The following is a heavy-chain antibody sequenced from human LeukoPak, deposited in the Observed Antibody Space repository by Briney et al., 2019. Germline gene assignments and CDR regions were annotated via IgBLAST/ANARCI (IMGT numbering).Heavy chain of an antibody. J-gene: IGHJ4*02. D-gene: IGHD3-16*02. Sequence: ASVEVSCKASGYIFTDYYVHWVRQAPGQGLEWMGWINTNTGNPTYAQGFTGRFVFSLDTSVSTAYLQISSLKAEDTAVYYCAREGDYVWGSYRRSLDYWGQGTLVTVSS. V-gene: IGHV7-4-1*02. CDR2: INTNTGNP. CDR1: GYIFTDYY. CDR3: AREGDYVWGSYRRSLDY.